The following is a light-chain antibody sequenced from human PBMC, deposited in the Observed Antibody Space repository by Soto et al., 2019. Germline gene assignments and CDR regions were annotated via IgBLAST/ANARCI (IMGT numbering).Light chain of an antibody. CDR3: QQLNSYPQT. CDR1: QDISSY. Sequence: DIQLTQSPSFLSASVGDRVTITCRASQDISSYLAWYQQKPGKVPKLLIYAASTLQSGVPSRFSGSESGTEFTLTISSLQPEDFATYYCQQLNSYPQTFGQGTKVEIK. J-gene: IGKJ1*01. V-gene: IGKV1-9*01. CDR2: AAS.